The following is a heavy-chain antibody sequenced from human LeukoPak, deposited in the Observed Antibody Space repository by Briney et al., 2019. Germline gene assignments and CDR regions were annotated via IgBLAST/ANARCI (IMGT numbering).Heavy chain of an antibody. D-gene: IGHD6-13*01. CDR3: AKGSASSRPYYLDY. V-gene: IGHV3-23*01. CDR1: GFTFSSYA. Sequence: PGESLRLSCGASGFTFSSYAMTWVRQAPGKGLEWVSGIAGGGSDTYHADSVKGRFTSSRDNSKNTLYLQMNSLRAEDTALYYCAKGSASSRPYYLDYWGQGILVTVSS. J-gene: IGHJ4*02. CDR2: IAGGGSDT.